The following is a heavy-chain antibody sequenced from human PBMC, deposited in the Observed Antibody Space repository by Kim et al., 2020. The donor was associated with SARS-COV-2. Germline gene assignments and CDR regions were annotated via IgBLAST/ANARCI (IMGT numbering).Heavy chain of an antibody. Sequence: PSPTSRVTISVDTSKNQFSLKLSSVTAADTAVYYCARESSSSWYGGWFDPWGQGTLVTVSS. J-gene: IGHJ5*02. CDR3: ARESSSSWYGGWFDP. V-gene: IGHV4-59*01. D-gene: IGHD6-13*01.